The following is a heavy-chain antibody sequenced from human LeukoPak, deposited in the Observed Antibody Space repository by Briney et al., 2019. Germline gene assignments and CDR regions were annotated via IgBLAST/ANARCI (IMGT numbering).Heavy chain of an antibody. CDR1: GFTFSDYY. V-gene: IGHV3-11*04. J-gene: IGHJ5*02. CDR3: ARSLRIRSQTFDP. Sequence: GGSLRLSCAASGFTFSDYYMSWIRQAPGKGLEWVSYISSSGSTIYYADSVKGRFTISRDNSKNTLFLQMNSLRAEDTAVYYRARSLRIRSQTFDPWGQGTLVTVSS. CDR2: ISSSGSTI. D-gene: IGHD3-16*01.